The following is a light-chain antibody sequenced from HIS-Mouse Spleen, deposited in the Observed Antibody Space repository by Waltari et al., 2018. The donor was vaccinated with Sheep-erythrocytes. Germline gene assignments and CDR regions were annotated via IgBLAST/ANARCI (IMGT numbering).Light chain of an antibody. CDR2: DVS. Sequence: QSALTQPRSVSGSPGQSVTISCTGPSSDVGGYNYVSWYQQYPGKAPKLMIYDVSTRPAGVHDRFSGSKAGNTASLTISGLQAEDEAHYYCGSYAGSYNHVFATGTKVTVL. CDR3: GSYAGSYNHV. V-gene: IGLV2-11*01. J-gene: IGLJ1*01. CDR1: SSDVGGYNY.